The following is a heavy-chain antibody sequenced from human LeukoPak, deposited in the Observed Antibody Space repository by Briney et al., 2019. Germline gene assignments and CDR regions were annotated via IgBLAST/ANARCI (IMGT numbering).Heavy chain of an antibody. J-gene: IGHJ6*03. CDR3: ARDKLRGSAGNYYYMDV. Sequence: GGSLRLSCAASGFTYSSYVMSWVRQAPGKGLEWVSGISGSGGRTYYADSVKARFTISRDNSKNTLYLQMNSLSADDTAVYYCARDKLRGSAGNYYYMDVWGKGTTVTVSS. V-gene: IGHV3-23*01. CDR1: GFTYSSYV. D-gene: IGHD1-26*01. CDR2: ISGSGGRT.